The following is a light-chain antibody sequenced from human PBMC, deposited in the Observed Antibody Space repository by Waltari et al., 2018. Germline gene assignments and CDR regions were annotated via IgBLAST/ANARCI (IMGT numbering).Light chain of an antibody. CDR2: EAI. J-gene: IGLJ1*01. CDR1: NSDVGHYNL. V-gene: IGLV2-23*01. CDR3: CSYAGSSTYV. Sequence: QSALTQPASVSGTPGQSITISCTGTNSDVGHYNLFSWYQQHPGEAPKLMICEAIKRPSGVSNRFSGSKSGNTAALTIAGLQAEDEAEYYCCSYAGSSTYVFGTGTKVTVL.